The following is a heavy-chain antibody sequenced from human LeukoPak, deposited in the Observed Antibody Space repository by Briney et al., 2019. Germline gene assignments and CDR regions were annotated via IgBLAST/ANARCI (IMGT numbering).Heavy chain of an antibody. D-gene: IGHD2-15*01. V-gene: IGHV5-10-1*01. CDR1: GYSFTSYW. J-gene: IGHJ5*02. Sequence: GEPLKISCKGSGYSFTSYWISWVRQMPGKGLEWMGRIDPSDSYTNYSPSFQGHVTISADKSISTAYLQWSSLEASDTAMYYCARAPTLGYCSGGSCYWFDPWGQGTLVTVSS. CDR3: ARAPTLGYCSGGSCYWFDP. CDR2: IDPSDSYT.